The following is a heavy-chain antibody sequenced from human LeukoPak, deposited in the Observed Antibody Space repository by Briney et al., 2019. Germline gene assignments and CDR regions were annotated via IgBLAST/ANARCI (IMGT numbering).Heavy chain of an antibody. CDR2: IYTSGST. CDR1: GGSISSYY. V-gene: IGHV4-4*07. J-gene: IGHJ4*02. D-gene: IGHD4-11*01. CDR3: ARETSHSARLGIDY. Sequence: SETLSLTCTVSGGSISSYYWSWIRQPAGKGLEWIGRIYTSGSTNYNPSLKSRVTMSVDTSKNQFSLKLSSETAADTAVYYCARETSHSARLGIDYWGQGTLVTVSS.